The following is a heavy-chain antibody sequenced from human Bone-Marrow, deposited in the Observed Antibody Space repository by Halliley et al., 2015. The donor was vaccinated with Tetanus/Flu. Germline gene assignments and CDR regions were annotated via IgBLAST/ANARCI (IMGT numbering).Heavy chain of an antibody. CDR2: IGGDNGNR. J-gene: IGHJ6*02. CDR3: ARNSSHASGMDV. D-gene: IGHD1-26*01. V-gene: IGHV1-18*01. Sequence: EWLGWIGGDNGNRKYAQRVQGRVTMTTDSSTNTAYLEVWNLRSDDTAVYFCARNSSHASGMDVWGQGTTVTVSS.